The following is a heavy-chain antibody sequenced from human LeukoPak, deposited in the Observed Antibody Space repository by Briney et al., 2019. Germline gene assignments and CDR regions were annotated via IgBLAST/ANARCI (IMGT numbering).Heavy chain of an antibody. CDR2: IYYLGGT. Sequence: SETLSLTCTVSGDSINTYYWSWIRQPPGKGLQWIGYIYYLGGTNYNPSLKSRVTMSVDTSNNQFSLSLSSVTAADTAMYFCARTYYYGAGRYFLDVWGKGNTVTVSS. V-gene: IGHV4-59*08. J-gene: IGHJ6*03. CDR1: GDSINTYY. D-gene: IGHD3-10*01. CDR3: ARTYYYGAGRYFLDV.